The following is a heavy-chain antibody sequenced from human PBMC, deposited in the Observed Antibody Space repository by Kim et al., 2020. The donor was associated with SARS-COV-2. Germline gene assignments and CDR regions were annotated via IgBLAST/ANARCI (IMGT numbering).Heavy chain of an antibody. V-gene: IGHV3-11*05. CDR3: AREGFWSGYPIYYYYGMDV. J-gene: IGHJ6*02. Sequence: GGSLRLSCAASGFTFSDYYMSWIRQAPGKGLEWVSYISSSSSYTNYADSVKGRFTISRDNAKNSLYLQMNSLRAEDTAVYYCAREGFWSGYPIYYYYGMDVWGQGTTVTVSS. CDR1: GFTFSDYY. CDR2: ISSSSSYT. D-gene: IGHD3-3*01.